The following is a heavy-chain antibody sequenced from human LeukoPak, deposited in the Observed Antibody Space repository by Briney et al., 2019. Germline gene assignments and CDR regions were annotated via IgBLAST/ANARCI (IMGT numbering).Heavy chain of an antibody. J-gene: IGHJ4*02. CDR1: GVTFSNHA. V-gene: IGHV3-23*01. Sequence: GGSLRLSCAASGVTFSNHAMSWVRQAPGKGLEWVSGITGSGGSTYHAVSVKGRFTISRDNSKSTLYLEMNSLRAEDTAVYFCATRPASETYYAVFDYWGQGTLVTVSS. CDR2: ITGSGGST. D-gene: IGHD1-26*01. CDR3: ATRPASETYYAVFDY.